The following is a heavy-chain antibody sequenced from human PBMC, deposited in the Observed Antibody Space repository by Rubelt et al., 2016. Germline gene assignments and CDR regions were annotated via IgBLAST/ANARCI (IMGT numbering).Heavy chain of an antibody. D-gene: IGHD3-16*01. CDR2: VPYDGSDS. V-gene: IGHV3-30*04. J-gene: IGHJ4*02. Sequence: SLRLSCAASGFTISSDALHWVRQAPGKGLEWLAVVPYDGSDSSYADSVKGRFTISRDNSKNTLYLQMDSLRDEDTAIYYCAREGGLDYWGQGTLVTVSS. CDR3: AREGGLDY. CDR1: GFTISSDA.